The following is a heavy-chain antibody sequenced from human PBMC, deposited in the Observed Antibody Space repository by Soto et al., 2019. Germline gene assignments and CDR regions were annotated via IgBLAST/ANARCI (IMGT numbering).Heavy chain of an antibody. CDR1: EFTFSSYA. Sequence: QVQLVESGGGVVQPGRSLRLSCAASEFTFSSYAMHWVRQAPGKGLQWVAVISYDGSNKYYADSVKGRFTISRDNSKNRLYLEMNSLRAEETAVFYCARDSKGAGLAFDIWGQGTRVIFSS. CDR2: ISYDGSNK. V-gene: IGHV3-30*04. J-gene: IGHJ3*02. CDR3: ARDSKGAGLAFDI. D-gene: IGHD6-13*01.